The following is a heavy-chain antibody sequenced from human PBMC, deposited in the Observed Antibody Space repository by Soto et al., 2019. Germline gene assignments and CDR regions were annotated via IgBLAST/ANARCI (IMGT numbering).Heavy chain of an antibody. CDR3: ARSVIYGSGTSNYYYYGMDV. CDR1: GGSFSGYY. V-gene: IGHV4-34*01. Sequence: PSETLSLTCAVYGGSFSGYYWSWIRQPPGKGLEWIGEINHSGSTNYNPSLKSRVTISVDTSKNQFSLKLSSVTAADTAVYYCARSVIYGSGTSNYYYYGMDVWGQGTTVTVSS. CDR2: INHSGST. J-gene: IGHJ6*02. D-gene: IGHD3-10*01.